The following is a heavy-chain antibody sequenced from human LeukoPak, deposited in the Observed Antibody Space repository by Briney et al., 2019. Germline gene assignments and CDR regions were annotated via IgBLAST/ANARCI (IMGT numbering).Heavy chain of an antibody. CDR1: GFTFSSYS. CDR2: ISYDGSNK. Sequence: GGSLRLSCAASGFTFSSYSIHWVRQAPGKGLEWVAVISYDGSNKYYADSVKGRFTISRDNSKNTLYLQINSLRAEDTAVYYCAREPFGGYQYYYYYYGMDVWGKGTTVTVSS. CDR3: AREPFGGYQYYYYYYGMDV. J-gene: IGHJ6*04. V-gene: IGHV3-30*04. D-gene: IGHD3-16*01.